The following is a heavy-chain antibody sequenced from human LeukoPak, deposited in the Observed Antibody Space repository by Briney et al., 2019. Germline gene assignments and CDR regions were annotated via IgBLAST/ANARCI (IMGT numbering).Heavy chain of an antibody. V-gene: IGHV3-74*01. D-gene: IGHD3-9*01. J-gene: IGHJ6*02. Sequence: GGSLRLSCAASGFTLTTYWMHWVRQAPGKGLVWVSRLKSDGSSTSYAGSVKGRFTISRDNAKNTLYLQMNSLRAEDTAVYYCARDFAPLDWLDVWGQGTTVTVSS. CDR2: LKSDGSST. CDR3: ARDFAPLDWLDV. CDR1: GFTLTTYW.